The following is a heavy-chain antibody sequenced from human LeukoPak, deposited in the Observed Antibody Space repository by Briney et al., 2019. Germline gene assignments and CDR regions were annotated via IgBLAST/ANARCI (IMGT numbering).Heavy chain of an antibody. CDR3: ARAGRTLRFLEWFRKGDAFDN. V-gene: IGHV1-69*13. Sequence: AAATVSCKASGGTLCSYVISWVGQAPRQGIDWIGGSIPIFGTANYAQKFQGGVTITAGESTSAADMELSSLTSEDTAVYYCARAGRTLRFLEWFRKGDAFDNWGQGTMVTVSS. D-gene: IGHD3-3*01. CDR1: GGTLCSYV. J-gene: IGHJ3*02. CDR2: SIPIFGTA.